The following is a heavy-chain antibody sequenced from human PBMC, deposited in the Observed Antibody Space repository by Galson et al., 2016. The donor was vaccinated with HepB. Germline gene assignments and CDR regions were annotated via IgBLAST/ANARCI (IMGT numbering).Heavy chain of an antibody. Sequence: TLSLTCTVSGGSINSGGFYWSWIRQHPGKGLEWIGNIYYRGSTNYNPSLKSRLTITVDTSKRQFSLKLTSVTAADTAVYYCARVTCSGGSCYLGAPLTWFAPWGQGTLVTVSS. D-gene: IGHD2-15*01. J-gene: IGHJ5*02. CDR2: IYYRGST. CDR1: GGSINSGGFY. CDR3: ARVTCSGGSCYLGAPLTWFAP. V-gene: IGHV4-31*03.